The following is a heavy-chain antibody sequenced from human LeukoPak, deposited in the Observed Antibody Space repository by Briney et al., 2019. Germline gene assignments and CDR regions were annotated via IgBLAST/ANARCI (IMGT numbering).Heavy chain of an antibody. V-gene: IGHV4-59*01. CDR1: GGSISNYY. D-gene: IGHD3-9*01. CDR2: IYYSGST. Sequence: SETLSLTCTLSGGSISNYYWSWIRQPPGKGLEWIGYIYYSGSTNYNPSLKSRVTISVDASKNQFSLKVSSVTAADTAVYYCARGDDILTGYGESLYFDYWGQGTLVTVSS. CDR3: ARGDDILTGYGESLYFDY. J-gene: IGHJ4*02.